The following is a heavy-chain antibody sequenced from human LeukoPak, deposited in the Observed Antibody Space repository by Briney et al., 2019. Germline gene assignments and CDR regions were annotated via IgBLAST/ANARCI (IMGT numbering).Heavy chain of an antibody. J-gene: IGHJ4*02. CDR1: GYTFTSYD. V-gene: IGHV1-8*01. CDR3: ASEVQPERRGFDY. CDR2: MNPNSGNT. D-gene: IGHD1-1*01. Sequence: GASVKVSCKAAGYTFTSYDINWVRQTTGQGLEWMGWMNPNSGNTGYAQKFQGRVTMTRNTSISTAYMKLSSLRSEDTAVYYCASEVQPERRGFDYWGQGTLVTVSS.